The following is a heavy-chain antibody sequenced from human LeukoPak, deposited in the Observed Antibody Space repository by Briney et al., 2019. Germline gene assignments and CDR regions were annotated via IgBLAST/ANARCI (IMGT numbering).Heavy chain of an antibody. CDR2: IGTSGNTI. Sequence: PGGSLRLSCAASGFTFSGYIMNWVRQAPGKGLEWVSFIGTSGNTIYYADSVKGRFTVSRGNAKNSLYLQMNSLRAEDTAVYYCARDQWLDYWGQGTLVTVSS. V-gene: IGHV3-48*04. CDR3: ARDQWLDY. D-gene: IGHD6-19*01. CDR1: GFTFSGYI. J-gene: IGHJ4*02.